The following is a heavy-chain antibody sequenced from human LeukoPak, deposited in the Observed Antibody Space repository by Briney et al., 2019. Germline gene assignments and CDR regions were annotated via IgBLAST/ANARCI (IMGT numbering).Heavy chain of an antibody. CDR1: GYSISSGYY. CDR3: ARSGYNFWFDP. V-gene: IGHV4-61*01. Sequence: SETLSLTCAVSGYSISSGYYWGWIRQPPEKGLEWIGYIYYSGSTNYNPSLKSRVTISVDTSKNQFSLKLSSVTAADRAVYYCARSGYNFWFDPWGQGTLVTVSS. J-gene: IGHJ5*02. D-gene: IGHD5-24*01. CDR2: IYYSGST.